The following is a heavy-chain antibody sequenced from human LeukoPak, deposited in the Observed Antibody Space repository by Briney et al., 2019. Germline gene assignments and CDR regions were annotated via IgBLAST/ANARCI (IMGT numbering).Heavy chain of an antibody. V-gene: IGHV3-11*01. J-gene: IGHJ6*03. D-gene: IGHD2-2*02. CDR2: ISSSGSTI. CDR3: ARERCSSTSCYTDYYYYYMDV. Sequence: GGSLRLSCAASGFTFSDYYMSWIRQAPGKGLEWVSYISSSGSTIYYADSVKGRFTISRDNAKNSLYLQMNSLRAEDTAVYYCARERCSSTSCYTDYYYYYMDVWGKGTTVTVSS. CDR1: GFTFSDYY.